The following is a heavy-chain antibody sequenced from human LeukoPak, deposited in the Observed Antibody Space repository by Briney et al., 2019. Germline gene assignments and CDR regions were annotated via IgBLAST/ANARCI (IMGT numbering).Heavy chain of an antibody. V-gene: IGHV4-59*01. CDR2: IYYSGTT. J-gene: IGHJ4*02. CDR1: GGSISSYY. CDR3: ARGPPEGGYDFWSGYEFDY. Sequence: PSETLSLTCTVSGGSISSYYWSWIRQPPGKGLEWIGYIYYSGTTNYNPSLKSRVTISVDTSKNQFSLKLSSVTAADTAVYYCARGPPEGGYDFWSGYEFDYWGQGTLVTVSS. D-gene: IGHD3-3*01.